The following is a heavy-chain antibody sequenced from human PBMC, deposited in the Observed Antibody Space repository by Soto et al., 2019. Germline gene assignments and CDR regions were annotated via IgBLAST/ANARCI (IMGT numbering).Heavy chain of an antibody. CDR3: ARIYRRDGNKYADY. CDR1: GFTFSNFN. CDR2: ISASNTTV. J-gene: IGHJ4*02. D-gene: IGHD3-16*02. Sequence: EVQLVESGGGLVQPGESLRLSCAASGFTFSNFNMHWVRQAPGKGLEWISYISASNTTVYYGDSVKGRFTISRDNAKNTLYLQMNSLRDEDTAVYYCARIYRRDGNKYADYWGQVTLVTVSS. V-gene: IGHV3-48*02.